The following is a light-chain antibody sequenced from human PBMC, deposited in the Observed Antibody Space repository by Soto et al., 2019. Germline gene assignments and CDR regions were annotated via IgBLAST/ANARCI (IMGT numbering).Light chain of an antibody. V-gene: IGKV3-15*01. CDR1: QSVSTN. J-gene: IGKJ1*01. CDR3: QHYNKWPPWT. Sequence: EIEMTQSPATLSVSPGERATLSCRASQSVSTNVAWYQQKPGQAPRLLIYGASIRATTTPAKFSGSGSGKEFTLTISSLQSEDFAVYYCQHYNKWPPWTFGQGTKVEIK. CDR2: GAS.